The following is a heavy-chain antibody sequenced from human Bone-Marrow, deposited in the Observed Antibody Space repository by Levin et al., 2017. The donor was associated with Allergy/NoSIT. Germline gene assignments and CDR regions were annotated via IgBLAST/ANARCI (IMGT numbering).Heavy chain of an antibody. V-gene: IGHV3-21*01. CDR3: ARVGPSSGYQHGDY. J-gene: IGHJ4*02. Sequence: GGSLRLSCAASGFTFSSYSMNWVRQAPGKGLEWVSSISSSSSYIYYADSVKGRFTISRDNAKNSLYLQMNSLRAEDTAVYYCARVGPSSGYQHGDYWGQGTLVTVSS. D-gene: IGHD3-22*01. CDR1: GFTFSSYS. CDR2: ISSSSSYI.